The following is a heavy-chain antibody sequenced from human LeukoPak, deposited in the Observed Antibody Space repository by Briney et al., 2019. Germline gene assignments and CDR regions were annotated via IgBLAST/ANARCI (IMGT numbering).Heavy chain of an antibody. V-gene: IGHV4-34*01. J-gene: IGHJ3*02. CDR1: GGYLSGYY. D-gene: IGHD2-2*01. CDR3: ARPAYCSSTTCSGGFDI. Sequence: PSETLSLTCAVYGGYLSGYYWSWIRQPPGKGLEWIGEINHSGSTNYNPSLKSRVTISVDTSKKQFSLKLSSVTAADTAVYYCARPAYCSSTTCSGGFDIWGQGTMVTVSS. CDR2: INHSGST.